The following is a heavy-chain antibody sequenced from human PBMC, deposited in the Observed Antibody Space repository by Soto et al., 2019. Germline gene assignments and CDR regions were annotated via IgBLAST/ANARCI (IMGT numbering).Heavy chain of an antibody. V-gene: IGHV1-18*01. J-gene: IGHJ6*02. CDR2: ISAYNGNT. CDR1: GYTFTSYG. D-gene: IGHD3-3*01. CDR3: ARGSSDDFWSGYYYYYYGMAV. Sequence: GASVKVSCKASGYTFTSYGISWVRQAPGQGLEWMGWISAYNGNTNYAQKLQGRVTMTTDTSTSTAYMELRSLRSDDTAVYYCARGSSDDFWSGYYYYYYGMAVWGQGTTVTVSS.